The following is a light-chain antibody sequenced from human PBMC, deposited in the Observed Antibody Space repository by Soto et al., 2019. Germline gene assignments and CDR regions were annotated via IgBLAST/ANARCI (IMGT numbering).Light chain of an antibody. Sequence: DIQMTQSPSSLSASVGDRVTITCPASQDISNYLNWYQQKPGKAPKLLIYDASNLETGVPSRFSGSGSGTDFTFTISSLQPEDIATYYCQQYDNLVLTFRGGTKVEIK. CDR1: QDISNY. V-gene: IGKV1-33*01. CDR2: DAS. J-gene: IGKJ4*01. CDR3: QQYDNLVLT.